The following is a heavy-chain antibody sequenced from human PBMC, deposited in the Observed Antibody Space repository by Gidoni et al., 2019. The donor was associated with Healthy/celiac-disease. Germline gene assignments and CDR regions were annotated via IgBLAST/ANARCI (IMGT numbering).Heavy chain of an antibody. J-gene: IGHJ5*02. D-gene: IGHD2-2*01. CDR2: IRYDVSNT. CDR1: GLTFSSYG. V-gene: IGHV3-30*02. CDR3: AKDLQPLTVRGGNWFDP. Sequence: QVQLVESGGGVVQPGGSLRLSCAASGLTFSSYGMHWVRQAPGKGLVGVAFIRYDVSNTYYADSVKGRFTISRDNSKNTLYLQMNSLRAEDTAVYYCAKDLQPLTVRGGNWFDPWGQGTLVTVSS.